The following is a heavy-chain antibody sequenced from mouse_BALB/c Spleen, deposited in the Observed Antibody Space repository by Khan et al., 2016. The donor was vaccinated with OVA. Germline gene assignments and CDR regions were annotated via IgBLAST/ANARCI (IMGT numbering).Heavy chain of an antibody. J-gene: IGHJ3*01. CDR3: ARAGYGSFGF. V-gene: IGHV1S29*02. CDR1: GYTFTDYN. Sequence: VQLQQSGPELVKPGASVKISCKASGYTFTDYNMDWVRQSQGESLEWIGYIFPNTGGTGYNQKFKTTATLTVDSSSSTAYLEFRNLTSDDSAVYVGARAGYGSFGFWGQGTLVTVSA. D-gene: IGHD1-2*01. CDR2: IFPNTGGT.